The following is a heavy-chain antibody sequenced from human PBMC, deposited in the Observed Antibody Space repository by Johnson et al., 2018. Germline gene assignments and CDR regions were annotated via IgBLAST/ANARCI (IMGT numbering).Heavy chain of an antibody. CDR3: ARVRGYCSSTSCYRFYFYYGMDV. V-gene: IGHV1-69*01. J-gene: IGHJ6*02. D-gene: IGHD2-2*02. CDR1: GGTFSSYA. Sequence: QVQLQESGAAVKKPGSSXKVSCKASGGTFSSYAFSWVRQAPGQGLEWMGGIIPIYGTANYAQRFQGSVTVTADESTSTAYRGLSSLRSEDTAVYYCARVRGYCSSTSCYRFYFYYGMDVWGQGTTVTVSS. CDR2: IIPIYGTA.